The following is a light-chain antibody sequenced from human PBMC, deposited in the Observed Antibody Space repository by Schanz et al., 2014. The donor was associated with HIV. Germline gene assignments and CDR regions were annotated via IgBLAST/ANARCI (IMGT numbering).Light chain of an antibody. CDR1: SSDIGGYKY. Sequence: QSVLTQPASVSGSPGQSITISCTGTSSDIGGYKYVSWYQHHPGKAPKLLIFDVDNRPSGVSHRFSAYKSGNTASLTISGLQADDEADYYCSSYTGSSSVIFGGGTKVTVL. V-gene: IGLV2-14*03. CDR3: SSYTGSSSVI. J-gene: IGLJ2*01. CDR2: DVD.